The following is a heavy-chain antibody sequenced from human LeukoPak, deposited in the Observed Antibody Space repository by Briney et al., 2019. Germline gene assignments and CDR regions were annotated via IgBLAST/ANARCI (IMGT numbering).Heavy chain of an antibody. CDR3: AKARGWGEVLDY. Sequence: PGGSLRLSCAASGFTFSSYGMHWVRQAPGKGLEWVAVIRYDGSNKFYADSVKGRFTISRDNSKDTLYLQMNSLRAEDTAVYYCAKARGWGEVLDYWGQGTLVTVYS. CDR1: GFTFSSYG. V-gene: IGHV3-30*02. J-gene: IGHJ4*02. CDR2: IRYDGSNK. D-gene: IGHD6-19*01.